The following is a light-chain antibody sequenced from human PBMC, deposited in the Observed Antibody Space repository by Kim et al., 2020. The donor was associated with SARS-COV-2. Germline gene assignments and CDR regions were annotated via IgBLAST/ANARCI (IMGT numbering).Light chain of an antibody. CDR3: DSRDSSGNHPV. CDR1: SLRSYY. J-gene: IGLJ2*01. Sequence: SSELTQDPAVSVALGQTVRITCQGDSLRSYYSSWYQQKPGQAPVLVIYGKNNRPSGIPYRFSGSSSGNTASLTITGGQAEDEADYYCDSRDSSGNHPVFG. CDR2: GKN. V-gene: IGLV3-19*01.